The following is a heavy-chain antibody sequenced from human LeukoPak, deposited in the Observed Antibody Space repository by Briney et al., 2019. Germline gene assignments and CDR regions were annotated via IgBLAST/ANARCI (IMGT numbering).Heavy chain of an antibody. CDR1: GGTFSSYA. J-gene: IGHJ5*02. Sequence: GASVKVSCEASGGTFSSYAISWVRQAPGQGREWMGRIIPILGIANYAQKFQGRVTITADKSTSTAYMELSSLRSEDTAVYYCARVYYDSSGYYYWFDPWGQGTLVTVSS. CDR3: ARVYYDSSGYYYWFDP. CDR2: IIPILGIA. D-gene: IGHD3-22*01. V-gene: IGHV1-69*04.